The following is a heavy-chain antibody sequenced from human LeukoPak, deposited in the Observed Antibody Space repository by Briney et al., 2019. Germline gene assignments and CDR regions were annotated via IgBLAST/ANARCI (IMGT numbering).Heavy chain of an antibody. CDR1: GGTLSSYA. D-gene: IGHD2-15*01. CDR2: ISAYNGNT. V-gene: IGHV1-18*01. Sequence: ASVKVSCKASGGTLSSYAISWVRQAPGQGLEWMGLISAYNGNTNYAQKLQGRVTMTTDTSTSTAYMELRSLRSDSTAVYYCARHCSGGSCYLFDPWGQGTLVTVSS. CDR3: ARHCSGGSCYLFDP. J-gene: IGHJ5*02.